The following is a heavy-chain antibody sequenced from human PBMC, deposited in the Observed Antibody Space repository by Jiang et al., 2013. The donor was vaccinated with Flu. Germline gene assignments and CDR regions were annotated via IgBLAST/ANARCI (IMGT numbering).Heavy chain of an antibody. Sequence: NPSLKSRVTISVDTSKNQXSLKLSSVTAADTAVYYCARVPLDWGSGGDYWGQGTLVTVSS. CDR3: ARVPLDWGSGGDY. V-gene: IGHV4-31*02. J-gene: IGHJ4*02. D-gene: IGHD3/OR15-3a*01.